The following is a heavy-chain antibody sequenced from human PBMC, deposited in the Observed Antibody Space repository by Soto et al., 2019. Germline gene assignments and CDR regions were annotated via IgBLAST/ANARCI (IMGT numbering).Heavy chain of an antibody. CDR3: AKDRSTMRWFDR. V-gene: IGHV4-4*07. J-gene: IGHJ5*02. CDR1: GASVRSYH. CDR2: VQMGGTT. D-gene: IGHD1-1*01. Sequence: SETLSLTCAVSGASVRSYHWNWIRQDAGKGLEWIGRVQMGGTTNYNPSLKTRVTMSLDTSKNEVSLRMTSVTAADTAVYFCAKDRSTMRWFDRWGQG.